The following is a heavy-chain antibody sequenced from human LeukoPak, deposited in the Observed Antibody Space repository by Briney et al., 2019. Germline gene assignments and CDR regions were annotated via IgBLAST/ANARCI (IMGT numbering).Heavy chain of an antibody. D-gene: IGHD6-13*01. Sequence: PGGSLRLSCAASGFTFSSYWMHWVRQAPGKGLVWVSRINSDGSSTSYADSVKGRFTISRDNAKNTLYLQMNSLRAKDTAVYYCARGGVRIAAAGTDYWGQGTLVTVSS. J-gene: IGHJ4*02. V-gene: IGHV3-74*01. CDR1: GFTFSSYW. CDR2: INSDGSST. CDR3: ARGGVRIAAAGTDY.